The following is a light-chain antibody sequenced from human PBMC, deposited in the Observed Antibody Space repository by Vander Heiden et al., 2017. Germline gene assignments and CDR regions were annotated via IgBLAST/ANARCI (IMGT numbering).Light chain of an antibody. CDR2: EVN. CDR1: SSDVGAYDY. CDR3: SSYAGSNTPYV. J-gene: IGLJ1*01. V-gene: IGLV2-8*02. Sequence: QSALTQSPSASRSPGQSVTISCTGTSSDVGAYDYVSWYQQHPGRAPKLMIYEVNKRPSGVPDRFSGSKFGNTASLTVSGLQAEDEADYYCSSYAGSNTPYVFGTGTKVTVL.